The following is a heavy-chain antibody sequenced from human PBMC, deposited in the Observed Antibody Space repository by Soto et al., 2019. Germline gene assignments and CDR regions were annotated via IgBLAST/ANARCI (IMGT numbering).Heavy chain of an antibody. CDR1: GGSFSGYY. Sequence: SETLSLTCAVYGGSFSGYYWTWIRQPPGTGLEWIGEINHSGSTNYNPSLKSRVTISVDTSKNQFSLKLTSVTAADTAVYYCARDKITGLLDSWGQGTLVTVSS. D-gene: IGHD2-8*02. V-gene: IGHV4-34*01. CDR2: INHSGST. J-gene: IGHJ4*02. CDR3: ARDKITGLLDS.